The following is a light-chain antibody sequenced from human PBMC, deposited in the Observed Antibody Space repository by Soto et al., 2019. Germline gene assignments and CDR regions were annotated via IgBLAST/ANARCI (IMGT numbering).Light chain of an antibody. J-gene: IGKJ2*01. CDR3: QQYGNTPRYT. CDR2: GAS. Sequence: ESVLTQSPGTLSLSPGERATLSCRASQSVGSSYLAWYQQKPGQPPRLLIYGASSRATGIPDRFRGSGSGTDFTLTISRLEPEDFAVYYCQQYGNTPRYTFGQGTKVEIK. CDR1: QSVGSSY. V-gene: IGKV3-20*01.